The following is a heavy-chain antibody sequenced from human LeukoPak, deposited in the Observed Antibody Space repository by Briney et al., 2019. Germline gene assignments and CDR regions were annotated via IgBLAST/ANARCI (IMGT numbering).Heavy chain of an antibody. CDR2: IWYDGSNK. J-gene: IGHJ4*02. V-gene: IGHV3-33*01. CDR3: AREGGAASHYFDY. D-gene: IGHD3-10*01. CDR1: GFTFSSYG. Sequence: GRSLRLSRAASGFTFSSYGMHWVRQAPGKGLEWVAVIWYDGSNKYYADSVKGRFTISRDNSKNTLYLQMNSLRAEDTAVYYCAREGGAASHYFDYWGQGTLVTVSS.